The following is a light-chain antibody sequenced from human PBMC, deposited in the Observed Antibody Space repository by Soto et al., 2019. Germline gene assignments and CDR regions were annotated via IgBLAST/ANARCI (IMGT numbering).Light chain of an antibody. V-gene: IGKV3-20*01. J-gene: IGKJ2*01. CDR3: QQFDGSRPAFT. CDR2: GAS. Sequence: ESLLTQSPGTLSLSPGERATLSCRASQTVNSRHLNWYQHKPGQATRLLIYGASIRAAGIPDMFSGSRSGADFSLTITSLEPEDSAVYYCQQFDGSRPAFTFGQGTKLE. CDR1: QTVNSRH.